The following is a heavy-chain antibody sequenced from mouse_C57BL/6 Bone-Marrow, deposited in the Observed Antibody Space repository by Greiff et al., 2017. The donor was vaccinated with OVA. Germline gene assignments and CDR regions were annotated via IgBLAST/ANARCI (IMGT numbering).Heavy chain of an antibody. CDR3: ARRSSYPYWYFDV. V-gene: IGHV14-2*01. Sequence: VQLKQPGAELVKPGASVKLSCTASGFNIKDYYMHWVKQRTEQGLEWIGRIDPEDGETKYAPKFQGKATITADPSSNTAYLQLSSLTSEDTAVYYCARRSSYPYWYFDVWGTGTTVTVSS. CDR2: IDPEDGET. J-gene: IGHJ1*03. CDR1: GFNIKDYY. D-gene: IGHD1-1*01.